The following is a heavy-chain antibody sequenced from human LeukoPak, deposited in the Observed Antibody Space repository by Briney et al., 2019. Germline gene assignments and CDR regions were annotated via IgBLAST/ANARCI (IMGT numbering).Heavy chain of an antibody. V-gene: IGHV4-39*07. D-gene: IGHD6-13*01. Sequence: SETLSLTCTVSGGSISSTYYYWSWIRQPPGKGLEWIGEINHSGSTNYNPSLKSRVTISVDTSKNQFSLKLSSVTAADTAVYYCARGGSSSWHNWFDPWGRGTLVTVSS. CDR2: INHSGST. J-gene: IGHJ5*02. CDR3: ARGGSSSWHNWFDP. CDR1: GGSISSTYYY.